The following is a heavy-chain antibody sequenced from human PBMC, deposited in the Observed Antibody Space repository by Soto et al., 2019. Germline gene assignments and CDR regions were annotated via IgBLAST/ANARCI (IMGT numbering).Heavy chain of an antibody. J-gene: IGHJ4*02. D-gene: IGHD3-22*01. Sequence: SETLYLTCTVSGGSVSSGSYFWSWIRQPPGKGLEWIGYIYYSGRPNYNPSLKSRVTISVDTSKNQFSLKLGSVTAADTAMYYCASATYYYDRSGYPDYWGRGILVTVSS. CDR3: ASATYYYDRSGYPDY. CDR2: IYYSGRP. CDR1: GGSVSSGSYF. V-gene: IGHV4-61*01.